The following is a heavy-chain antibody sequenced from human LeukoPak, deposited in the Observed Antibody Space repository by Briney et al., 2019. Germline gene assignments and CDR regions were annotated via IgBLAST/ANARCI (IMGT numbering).Heavy chain of an antibody. CDR1: GCTFSSYA. CDR3: AGGYYGSGSLDY. J-gene: IGHJ4*02. V-gene: IGHV1-69*01. Sequence: SVNVSCKASGCTFSSYAISWVRQAPGQGLEWMGGIIPIFGTANYAQKFQGRVTITADESTSTAYMELSSLRSDDTAVYYCAGGYYGSGSLDYWGQGTLVTVSS. CDR2: IIPIFGTA. D-gene: IGHD3-10*01.